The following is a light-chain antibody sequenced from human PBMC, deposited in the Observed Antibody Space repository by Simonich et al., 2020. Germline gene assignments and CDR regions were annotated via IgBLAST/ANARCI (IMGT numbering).Light chain of an antibody. CDR1: QSVLYSSNNKNY. CDR3: QQYYSTPFT. CDR2: WAS. Sequence: DIVMTQSPDSLAVSLGERATINCKSSQSVLYSSNNKNYLAWYQQKPGQPPKLLIYWASTRETGIPDRFMGSGSGTDFTLTISRLQAEDVAVYYCQQYYSTPFTFCPGTKVDIK. V-gene: IGKV4-1*01. J-gene: IGKJ3*01.